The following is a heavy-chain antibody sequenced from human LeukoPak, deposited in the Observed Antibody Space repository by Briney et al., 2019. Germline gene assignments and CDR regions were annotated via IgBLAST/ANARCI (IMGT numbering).Heavy chain of an antibody. D-gene: IGHD4-17*01. CDR1: ELTFSDYY. CDR3: ARRIRAVNQVAQHGDYFWFDP. V-gene: IGHV3-11*01. CDR2: ISSSSSTT. J-gene: IGHJ5*02. Sequence: KPGGSLRLSCAASELTFSDYYMSWIRQAPGKGLEWIAYISSSSSTTYYADSVKGRFTVSRDNAEKSLYLQMNSLRAEDTAVYYCARRIRAVNQVAQHGDYFWFDPWGQGTLVTVSS.